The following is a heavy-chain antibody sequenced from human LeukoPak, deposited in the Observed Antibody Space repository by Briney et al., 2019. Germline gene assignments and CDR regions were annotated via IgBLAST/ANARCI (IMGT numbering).Heavy chain of an antibody. CDR2: IAGDESQK. V-gene: IGHV3-7*01. CDR3: ESRGGY. CDR1: GFSFTSSW. Sequence: GGSLRLSCVASGFSFTSSWMTWVRQAPGKGLEWVANIAGDESQKRYMDSVKGRFTISRDNAKNSLYLQMNSLRAEDTVVYYCESRGGYWGQGTLVTVSS. J-gene: IGHJ4*02. D-gene: IGHD3-16*01.